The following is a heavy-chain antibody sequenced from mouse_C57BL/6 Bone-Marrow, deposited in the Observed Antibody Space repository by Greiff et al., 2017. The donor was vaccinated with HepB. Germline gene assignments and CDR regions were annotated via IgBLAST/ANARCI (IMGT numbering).Heavy chain of an antibody. CDR2: FHPYNDDT. D-gene: IGHD1-1*01. CDR1: GYTFTTYP. V-gene: IGHV1-47*01. J-gene: IGHJ4*01. Sequence: VQLKESGAELVKPGASVKMSCKASGYTFTTYPIEWMKQNHGKSLEWIGNFHPYNDDTKYNEKFKGKATLTVEKSSSTVYLELSRLTSDDSAVYYCARRDYGSRPGAMDYWGQGTSVTVSS. CDR3: ARRDYGSRPGAMDY.